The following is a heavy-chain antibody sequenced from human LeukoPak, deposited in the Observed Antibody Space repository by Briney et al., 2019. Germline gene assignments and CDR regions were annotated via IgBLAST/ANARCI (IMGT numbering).Heavy chain of an antibody. CDR1: GGSISSGGYY. D-gene: IGHD2-8*01. J-gene: IGHJ6*02. CDR2: IYYSGST. CDR3: ARVPLYYYGMDV. V-gene: IGHV4-31*03. Sequence: SQTLSLTCTVSGGSISSGGYYWSWICQHPGKGLEWIGYIYYSGSTYYNPSLKSRVTISVDTSKNQFSLKLSSVTAADTAVYYCARVPLYYYGMDVGGQRTTVTVSS.